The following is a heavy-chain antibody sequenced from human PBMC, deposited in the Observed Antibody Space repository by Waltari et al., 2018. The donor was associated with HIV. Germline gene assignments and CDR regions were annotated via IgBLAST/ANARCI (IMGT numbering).Heavy chain of an antibody. CDR3: ARVDNSGYYYFDY. CDR2: IYDSGST. V-gene: IGHV4-59*01. Sequence: QVQLQESGPGLVKPSETLSLTCTVSGGSISSYYWTWIRQPPGKGLEWVGYIYDSGSTNYHPSLKSRVTISVDTSKNQFSRELSSVTAADTAVYYWARVDNSGYYYFDYWGQGTLVTVSS. D-gene: IGHD3-22*01. J-gene: IGHJ4*02. CDR1: GGSISSYY.